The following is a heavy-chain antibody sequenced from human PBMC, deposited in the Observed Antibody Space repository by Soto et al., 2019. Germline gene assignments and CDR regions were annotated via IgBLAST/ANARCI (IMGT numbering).Heavy chain of an antibody. CDR3: AKYGDAYCGGACFSDY. J-gene: IGHJ4*02. V-gene: IGHV3-23*01. CDR2: LSGSGGTT. CDR1: GFTFSTYA. Sequence: GGSLRLSCAASGFTFSTYAMSWVRQAPGKGLEWVSALSGSGGTTYYADSVKGRFTISRDNSKNTLHLQMDSLRADDTAVYYCAKYGDAYCGGACFSDYWGQGTLVTVSS. D-gene: IGHD2-21*01.